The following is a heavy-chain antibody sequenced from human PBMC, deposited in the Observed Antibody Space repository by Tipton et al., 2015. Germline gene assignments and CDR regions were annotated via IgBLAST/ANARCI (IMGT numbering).Heavy chain of an antibody. CDR3: AGIAADPYYFDY. V-gene: IGHV4-61*01. CDR2: MDYSGTT. CDR1: GGSVRSDKYF. Sequence: TLSLTCTVSGGSVRSDKYFWTWIRQPPGKGLEWIGFMDYSGTTNYNPSLKSRVSMPVDMSKNQFSLRLTSVIAADTAVYYCAGIAADPYYFDYWGQGSLITVSS. D-gene: IGHD6-13*01. J-gene: IGHJ4*02.